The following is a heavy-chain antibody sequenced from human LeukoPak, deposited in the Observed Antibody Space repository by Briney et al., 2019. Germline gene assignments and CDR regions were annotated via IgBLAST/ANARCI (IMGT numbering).Heavy chain of an antibody. Sequence: GRSLRLSCAASGFTFSSYAMHWVRQAPGKGLEWVAVISYDGSNKYYADSVKGRFTISRDNSKNTLYLQMNSLRAEDTAVYYCARRSSWSFYSGFDPWGQGTLVTVSS. CDR3: ARRSSWSFYSGFDP. J-gene: IGHJ5*02. CDR2: ISYDGSNK. CDR1: GFTFSSYA. V-gene: IGHV3-30*16. D-gene: IGHD6-13*01.